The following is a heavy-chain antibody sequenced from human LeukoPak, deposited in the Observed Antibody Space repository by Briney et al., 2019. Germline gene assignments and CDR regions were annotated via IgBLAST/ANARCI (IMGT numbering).Heavy chain of an antibody. CDR1: GFTFSSYG. Sequence: LAGGSLRLSCAASGFTFSSYGMHWVRQAPGKGLEWVAVISYDGSNKYYADSVKGRFTISRDNSKNTLYLQMNSLRAEDTAVYYCAKDTGWELPESDYYYYYGMDVWGQGTTVTVSS. V-gene: IGHV3-30*18. CDR3: AKDTGWELPESDYYYYYGMDV. J-gene: IGHJ6*02. CDR2: ISYDGSNK. D-gene: IGHD1-26*01.